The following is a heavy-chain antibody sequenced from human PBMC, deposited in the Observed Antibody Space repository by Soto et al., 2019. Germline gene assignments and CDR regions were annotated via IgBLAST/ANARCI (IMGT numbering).Heavy chain of an antibody. V-gene: IGHV1-46*01. CDR3: ARDRRDSVADRRSFDV. J-gene: IGHJ3*01. CDR1: GYTFTIYY. Sequence: ASVKVSCKASGYTFTIYYMHLVRQAPGQGLEWMGIINPSGGSTSYEQKFQGRVTMTRDTSTSTVYMELSSLRSEDTAVYCCARDRRDSVADRRSFDVWGQGTMVTVSS. CDR2: INPSGGST. D-gene: IGHD1-26*01.